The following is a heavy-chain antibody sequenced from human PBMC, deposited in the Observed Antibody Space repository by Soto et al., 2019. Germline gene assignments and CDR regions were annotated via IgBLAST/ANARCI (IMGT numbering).Heavy chain of an antibody. CDR3: ARYLMATITVGAFDI. J-gene: IGHJ3*02. CDR1: GGTFSSYA. CDR2: TIPIFGTA. D-gene: IGHD5-12*01. Sequence: SVKVSCKASGGTFSSYAISWVRQAPGQGLEWMGGTIPIFGTANYAQKFQGRVTITADESTSTAYMELSSPRSEDTAVYYCARYLMATITVGAFDIWGQGTMVTVSS. V-gene: IGHV1-69*13.